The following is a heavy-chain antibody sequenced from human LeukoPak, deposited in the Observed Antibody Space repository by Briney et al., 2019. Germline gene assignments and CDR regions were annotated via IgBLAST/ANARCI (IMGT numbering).Heavy chain of an antibody. D-gene: IGHD4-11*01. CDR2: IYSGGST. CDR1: GFTVSSNY. J-gene: IGHJ4*02. Sequence: GGSLRLSCAASGFTVSSNYMSWVRQAPGKGLEWGSVIYSGGSTYYADSVKGRFTISRDNSKNTLYLQMNSLRAEDTAVYYCARDTTTAFDYWGQGTLVRVSS. CDR3: ARDTTTAFDY. V-gene: IGHV3-53*01.